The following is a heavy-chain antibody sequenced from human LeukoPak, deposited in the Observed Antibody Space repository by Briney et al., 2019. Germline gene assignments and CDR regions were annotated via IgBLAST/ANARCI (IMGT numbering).Heavy chain of an antibody. D-gene: IGHD3-22*01. CDR2: IYTSGST. J-gene: IGHJ3*02. CDR1: GGSISSYY. Sequence: SETLSITCTVSGGSISSYYWSWIRQPAGKGLEWIGRIYTSGSTNYNPSLKSRVTMSVDTSKNQFSLKLSSVTAADTAVYYCARHYYDSSGYYFPPPGNAFDIWGQGTMVTVSS. CDR3: ARHYYDSSGYYFPPPGNAFDI. V-gene: IGHV4-4*07.